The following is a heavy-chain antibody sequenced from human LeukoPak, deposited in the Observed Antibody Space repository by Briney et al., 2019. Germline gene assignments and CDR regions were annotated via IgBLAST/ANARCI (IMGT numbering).Heavy chain of an antibody. Sequence: SETLSLTRAVYGGSFSGYYWSWIRQPPGKGLEWVGEINHSGSTNYNPSLKSRVTISVDTSKNQFSLKLSSVTAADTAVYYCARGKGRWFDPWGQGTLVTVSS. V-gene: IGHV4-34*01. CDR2: INHSGST. J-gene: IGHJ5*02. CDR1: GGSFSGYY. CDR3: ARGKGRWFDP.